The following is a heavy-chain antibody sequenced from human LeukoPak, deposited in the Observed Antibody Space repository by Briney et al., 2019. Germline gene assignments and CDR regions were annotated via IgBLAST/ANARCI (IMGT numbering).Heavy chain of an antibody. CDR1: GGSITAYHW. J-gene: IGHJ4*02. D-gene: IGHD6-25*01. CDR3: ARAGGVKTAALDLDY. CDR2: VYHSGST. Sequence: SETLSLTCAVSGGSITAYHWWSWVRPTPGKGQEWIGEVYHSGSTNYNPSLKSRVTIQVDKSKNQFSLTLTAVTAADTAVYYCARAGGVKTAALDLDYWGQGTLVTVSS. V-gene: IGHV4-4*02.